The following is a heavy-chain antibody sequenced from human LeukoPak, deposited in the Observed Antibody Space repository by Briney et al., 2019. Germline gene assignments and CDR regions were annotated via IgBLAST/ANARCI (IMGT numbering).Heavy chain of an antibody. CDR2: IRYDGSNK. CDR3: AKARRELWFGELFN. CDR1: GFTFSSYG. V-gene: IGHV3-30*02. Sequence: GGSLRLSCAASGFTFSSYGTHWVRQAPGKGLEWVAFIRYDGSNKYYADSVKGRFTISRDNSKNTLYLQMNSLRAEDTAVYYCAKARRELWFGELFNWGQGTLVTVSS. J-gene: IGHJ4*02. D-gene: IGHD3-10*01.